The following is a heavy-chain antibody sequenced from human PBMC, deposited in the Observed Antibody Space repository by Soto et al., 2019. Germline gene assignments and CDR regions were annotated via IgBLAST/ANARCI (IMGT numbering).Heavy chain of an antibody. V-gene: IGHV3-33*01. D-gene: IGHD1-1*01. CDR3: ARDGIVGTTFRVYLDY. J-gene: IGHJ4*02. CDR1: GSIFTGYG. CDR2: IWFDGSNN. Sequence: QVHLVESGGGVAQPGRSLRLSCAASGSIFTGYGMHWVRQAPGTGLEWVAVIWFDGSNNYNADSVTGRFTISRDNSKNLWYLHMNRLRVQETAVYYCARDGIVGTTFRVYLDYWGPGALVTVAS.